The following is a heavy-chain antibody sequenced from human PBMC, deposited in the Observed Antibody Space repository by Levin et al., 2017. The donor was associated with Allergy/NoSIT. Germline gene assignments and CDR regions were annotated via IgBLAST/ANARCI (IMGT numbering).Heavy chain of an antibody. CDR1: GFTFSSYS. Sequence: QSGGSLRLSCAASGFTFSSYSMNWVRQAPGKGLEWVSYISSSSSTIYYADSVKGRFTISRDNAKNSLYLQMNSLRAEDTAVYYCARWGTHDAFDIWGQGTMVTVSS. D-gene: IGHD3-16*01. V-gene: IGHV3-48*01. CDR2: ISSSSSTI. CDR3: ARWGTHDAFDI. J-gene: IGHJ3*02.